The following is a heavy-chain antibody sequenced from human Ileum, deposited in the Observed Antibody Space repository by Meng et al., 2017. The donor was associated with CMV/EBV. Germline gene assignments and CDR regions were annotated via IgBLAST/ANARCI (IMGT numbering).Heavy chain of an antibody. CDR1: GFTLDSFG. CDR3: AKDLDYMGGMDV. D-gene: IGHD4-11*01. V-gene: IGHV3-30*02. J-gene: IGHJ6*02. CDR2: IRYDGSIK. Sequence: GESLKISCVASGFTLDSFGMHWVRQAPGKGLEWVAFIRYDGSIKYYAQSVKGRFTISRDNSKNTLYLQMRSLTSEDRGVYYCAKDLDYMGGMDVWGQGTTVTGSS.